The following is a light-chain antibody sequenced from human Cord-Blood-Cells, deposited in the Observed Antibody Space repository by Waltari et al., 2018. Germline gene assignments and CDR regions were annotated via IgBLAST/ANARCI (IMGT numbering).Light chain of an antibody. V-gene: IGKV1-12*01. J-gene: IGKJ4*01. CDR2: AAS. Sequence: DIQMTQSPSSVSASVGDRVTITCRESQGISSWLAWYQKKPGKAPKLLIYAASSLQSGVPSRFSGSGSGTDFTLTISSLQPEDFATYYCQQANSFPLTFGGGTKVEIK. CDR3: QQANSFPLT. CDR1: QGISSW.